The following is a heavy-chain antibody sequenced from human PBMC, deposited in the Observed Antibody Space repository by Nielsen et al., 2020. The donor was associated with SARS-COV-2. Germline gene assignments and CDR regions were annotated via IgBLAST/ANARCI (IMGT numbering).Heavy chain of an antibody. Sequence: SETLSLTCTVSGGSISSSSYYWGWIRRPPGKGLEWIGSIYYSGSTYYNPSLKSRVTISVDTSKNQFSLKLSSVTAADTAVYYCARRYGHQLPEYYYYYYYMDVWGKGTTVTVSS. CDR3: ARRYGHQLPEYYYYYYYMDV. CDR2: IYYSGST. J-gene: IGHJ6*03. V-gene: IGHV4-39*07. D-gene: IGHD2-2*01. CDR1: GGSISSSSYY.